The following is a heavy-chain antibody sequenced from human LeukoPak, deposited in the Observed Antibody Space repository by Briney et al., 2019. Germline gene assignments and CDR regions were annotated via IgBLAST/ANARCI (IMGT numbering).Heavy chain of an antibody. V-gene: IGHV1-2*02. CDR2: INPNSGGT. Sequence: ASVKVSCKASGYTFTGYYMHWVRQAPGQGLEWMGWINPNSGGTNYAQKFQGRVTMTRDTSISTAYMELSRLRSDDTAVYYCARGVYYYDSSGYYHDAFDIWGQGTMVTVSS. D-gene: IGHD3-22*01. J-gene: IGHJ3*02. CDR1: GYTFTGYY. CDR3: ARGVYYYDSSGYYHDAFDI.